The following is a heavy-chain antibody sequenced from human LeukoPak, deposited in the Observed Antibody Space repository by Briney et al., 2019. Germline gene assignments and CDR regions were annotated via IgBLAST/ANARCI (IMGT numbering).Heavy chain of an antibody. J-gene: IGHJ5*02. CDR1: GFTFSNYW. Sequence: GGSLRLSCEGSGFTFSNYWMGWVRQAPGKGLQWVANIKTDGSEKYYVDSVKGRFTISRDNAKNSLYLQMNSLRAEDTAVYYCARGSLKGFDPWGQGTLVTVSS. CDR3: ARGSLKGFDP. CDR2: IKTDGSEK. V-gene: IGHV3-7*01.